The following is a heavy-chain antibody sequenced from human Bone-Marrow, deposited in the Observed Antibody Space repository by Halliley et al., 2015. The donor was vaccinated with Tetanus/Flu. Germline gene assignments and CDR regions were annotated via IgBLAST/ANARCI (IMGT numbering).Heavy chain of an antibody. D-gene: IGHD2-21*02. CDR2: IFHSGYA. CDR3: ARAVTGMWQDFNWFDP. Sequence: LRLSCTVSGGSITSDSFYWSWIRQDPRKGLEWIGYIFHSGYAYYNPSLRSRLSISVDTSKNQSSLRLTSVTAADTAIYYCARAVTGMWQDFNWFDPWGQGMQVTVSS. CDR1: GGSITSDSFY. V-gene: IGHV4-31*03. J-gene: IGHJ5*02.